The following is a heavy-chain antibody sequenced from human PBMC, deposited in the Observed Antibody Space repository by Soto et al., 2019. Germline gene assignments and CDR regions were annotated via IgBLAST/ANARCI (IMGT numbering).Heavy chain of an antibody. CDR1: GGSFSGYY. Sequence: PSETLTLTCAVYGGSFSGYYRSWIRQPPGKGLEWIGDINHSGSTNYNPSLMSRVSITVGTYKNQFPLKLSSVTAADTAGYYCGKCARQSLHSDGSVYFELWGKGTMVTVSS. J-gene: IGHJ4*01. V-gene: IGHV4-34*01. CDR2: INHSGST. CDR3: GKCARQSLHSDGSVYFEL. D-gene: IGHD2-15*01.